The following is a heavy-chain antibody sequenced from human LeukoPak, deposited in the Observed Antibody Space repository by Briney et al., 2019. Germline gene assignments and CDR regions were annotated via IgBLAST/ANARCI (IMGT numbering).Heavy chain of an antibody. CDR3: ARSNQADDY. V-gene: IGHV3-23*01. CDR1: VFTFSSYA. CDR2: ISGSGGST. J-gene: IGHJ4*02. D-gene: IGHD1-14*01. Sequence: SGGSLRLSCAASVFTFSSYAMSVVRQAPGKGLEWVSAISGSGGSTYYADSVKGRFTISRDNYKNTLYLQMDSLRAEDTGVYYCARSNQADDYWGQGTLVTVSS.